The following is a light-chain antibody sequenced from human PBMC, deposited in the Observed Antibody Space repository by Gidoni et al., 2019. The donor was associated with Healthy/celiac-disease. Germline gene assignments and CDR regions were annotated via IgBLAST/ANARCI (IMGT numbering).Light chain of an antibody. CDR1: QSVSSY. CDR2: DAS. Sequence: EIVLTQSPATLSLSPGERATLSCRASQSVSSYLAWYQQKPGQAPRLLIYDASNRATGIPARFSGRGSGTAFTLPISSLEPEDFAVYYCQQRSNWPFTFGPGTTVDIK. CDR3: QQRSNWPFT. V-gene: IGKV3-11*01. J-gene: IGKJ3*01.